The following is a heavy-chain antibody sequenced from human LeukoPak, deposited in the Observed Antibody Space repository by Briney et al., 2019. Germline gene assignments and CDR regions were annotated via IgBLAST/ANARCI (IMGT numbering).Heavy chain of an antibody. Sequence: PGGSLRLSCAASGFTFSSYSMNWVRQAPGKGLEWVAFIRYDGSNKYYADSVKGRFTISRDNSKNTLYLQMNSLRAEDTAVYYCAKLPPVVVITADAFDIWGQGTMVTVSS. CDR1: GFTFSSYS. J-gene: IGHJ3*02. V-gene: IGHV3-30*02. CDR2: IRYDGSNK. CDR3: AKLPPVVVITADAFDI. D-gene: IGHD3-22*01.